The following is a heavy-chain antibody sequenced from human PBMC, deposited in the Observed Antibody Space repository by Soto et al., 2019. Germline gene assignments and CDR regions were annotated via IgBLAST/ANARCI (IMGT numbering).Heavy chain of an antibody. CDR1: GYTFTSYG. D-gene: IGHD3-22*01. CDR3: ARGGYYYDSSCSPHWLDA. Sequence: ASVKVSRKASGYTFTSYGIRWVRQAPGHGLEWMGWISAYNGNTNYAQKLQGRVTMTTNTSTSTAYMELRSLRSDDPCVYYCARGGYYYDSSCSPHWLDAWGQGTLVTVSS. CDR2: ISAYNGNT. J-gene: IGHJ5*02. V-gene: IGHV1-18*01.